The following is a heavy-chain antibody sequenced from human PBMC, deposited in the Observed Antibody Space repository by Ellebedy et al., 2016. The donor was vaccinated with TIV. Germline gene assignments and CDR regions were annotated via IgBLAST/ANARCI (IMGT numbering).Heavy chain of an antibody. CDR2: IYYSGST. J-gene: IGHJ4*02. Sequence: SETLSLTCTVSGGSISSYYWSWIRQPPGKGLEWIGYIYYSGSTNYNPSLKSRVTISVDTSKNQFSLKLSSVTAADTAVYYCARLFAVADKRGGYWGQGTLVTVSS. V-gene: IGHV4-59*12. CDR1: GGSISSYY. D-gene: IGHD6-19*01. CDR3: ARLFAVADKRGGY.